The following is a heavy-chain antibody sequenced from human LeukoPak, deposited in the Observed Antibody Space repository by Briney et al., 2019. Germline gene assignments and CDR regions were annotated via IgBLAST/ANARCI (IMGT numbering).Heavy chain of an antibody. CDR2: ISYDGSNK. Sequence: PGGSLRLSCAASGFTFSSYAMSWVRQAPGKGLEWVAVISYDGSNKYYADSVKGRFTISRDNSKNTLYLQMNSLRAEDTAVYYCARGYYDSLFYFDYWGQGTLVTVSS. J-gene: IGHJ4*02. CDR3: ARGYYDSLFYFDY. V-gene: IGHV3-30*04. D-gene: IGHD3-22*01. CDR1: GFTFSSYA.